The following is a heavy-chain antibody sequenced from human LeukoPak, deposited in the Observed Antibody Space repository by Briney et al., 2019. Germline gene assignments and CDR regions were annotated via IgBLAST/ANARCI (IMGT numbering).Heavy chain of an antibody. J-gene: IGHJ4*02. CDR2: IDKDGIT. Sequence: PGGSLRLSCAATHFTISINYMSWVRQVPGKGMEWLSVIDKDGITNYADSVRGRFTISRDHSKNTVYLQLNSLRAEDTAVYYCASLIPFYLDSSDYPGGYWGQGTLVTVSS. D-gene: IGHD3-22*01. CDR3: ASLIPFYLDSSDYPGGY. V-gene: IGHV3-53*01. CDR1: HFTISINY.